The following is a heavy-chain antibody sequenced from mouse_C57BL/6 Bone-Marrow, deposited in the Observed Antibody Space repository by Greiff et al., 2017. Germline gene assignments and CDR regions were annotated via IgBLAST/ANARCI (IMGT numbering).Heavy chain of an antibody. V-gene: IGHV1-81*01. J-gene: IGHJ1*03. Sequence: QVQLQQSGAELAQPGASVKLSCKASGYTFPSYGISWVKQRTGQGLEWIGEIYPRSGNTYYNEKFKGKATLTADTSSSTAYMELRSLTSEDSAVYFCARGKDFWYFDVWGTGTTVTVSS. CDR1: GYTFPSYG. CDR3: ARGKDFWYFDV. CDR2: IYPRSGNT.